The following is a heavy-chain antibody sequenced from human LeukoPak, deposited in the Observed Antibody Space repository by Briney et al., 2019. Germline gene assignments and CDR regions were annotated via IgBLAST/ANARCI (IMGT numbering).Heavy chain of an antibody. CDR1: GFTFSTFA. Sequence: GGSLRLSCAASGFTFSTFAMIWVRQPPGKGLEWVSSIFPSGGEIHYADSVRGRFTISRDNSKSTLSLQMNSLRAEDTAVYYCAKGTGYSSSWYAPDAFDIWGQGTMVTVSS. CDR3: AKGTGYSSSWYAPDAFDI. CDR2: IFPSGGEI. V-gene: IGHV3-23*01. D-gene: IGHD6-13*01. J-gene: IGHJ3*02.